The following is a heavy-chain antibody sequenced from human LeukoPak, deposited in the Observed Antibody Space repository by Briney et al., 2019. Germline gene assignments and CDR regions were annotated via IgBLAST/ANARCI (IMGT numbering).Heavy chain of an antibody. J-gene: IGHJ3*02. CDR3: ASNLFVDTAMSADDAFDI. Sequence: GRSLRLSCAASGFTFSSYGMHWVRQAPGKGLEWVAVIWYDGSNRYYADSVKGRFTISRDNSKNTLYLQMNSLRAEDTAVYYCASNLFVDTAMSADDAFDIWGQGTVVTVSS. CDR1: GFTFSSYG. D-gene: IGHD5-18*01. V-gene: IGHV3-33*01. CDR2: IWYDGSNR.